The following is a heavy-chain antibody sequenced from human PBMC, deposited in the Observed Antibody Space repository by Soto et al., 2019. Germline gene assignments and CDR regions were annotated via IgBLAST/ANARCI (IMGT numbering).Heavy chain of an antibody. D-gene: IGHD5-18*01. J-gene: IGHJ6*02. V-gene: IGHV3-9*01. CDR2: ISWNSGTI. CDR1: GFTFDDYG. CDR3: TKSMGGTANGMDV. Sequence: HPGGSLRLSCAASGFTFDDYGMHWVRQAPGKGLEWVSGISWNSGTIGYADSVKGRFTISRDNAKKSLYLQMNSLRSEDTALYYCTKSMGGTANGMDVWGQGTTVSVS.